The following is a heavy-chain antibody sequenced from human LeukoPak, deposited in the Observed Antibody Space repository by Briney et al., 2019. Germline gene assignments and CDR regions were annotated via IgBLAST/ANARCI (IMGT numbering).Heavy chain of an antibody. Sequence: GGSLRLSCAASGFTFSSYAVHWVRQAPGKGLEWVAVISYDGSNKYYADSVKGRFTISRDNSKNTLYLQMNSLRAEDTAVYYCAREGLWSHFDYWGQGTLVTVSS. CDR1: GFTFSSYA. V-gene: IGHV3-30-3*01. CDR3: AREGLWSHFDY. CDR2: ISYDGSNK. D-gene: IGHD5-18*01. J-gene: IGHJ4*02.